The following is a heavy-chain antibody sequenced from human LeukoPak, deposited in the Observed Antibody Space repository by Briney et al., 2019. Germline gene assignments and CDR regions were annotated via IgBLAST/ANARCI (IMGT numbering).Heavy chain of an antibody. V-gene: IGHV3-23*01. J-gene: IGHJ4*02. CDR1: GFTFSSYA. Sequence: GGSLRLSCAASGFTFSSYAMSWVRQAPGKGLEWGSAISGSGGSTYYADSVKGRFTISRDNSKNTLYLQMNSLRAEDTAVYYCAKPYYYDSSGYGIRYYFDYWGQGTLVTVSS. D-gene: IGHD3-22*01. CDR2: ISGSGGST. CDR3: AKPYYYDSSGYGIRYYFDY.